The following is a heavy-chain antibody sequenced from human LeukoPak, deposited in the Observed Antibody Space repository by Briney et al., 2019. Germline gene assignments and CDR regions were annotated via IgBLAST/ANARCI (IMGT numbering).Heavy chain of an antibody. CDR1: GYSFTNYW. Sequence: GESLKISCKGSGYSFTNYWIGWVRQMPGKGLEWMGIIYPDDSDIRYSPSFQGQVTISADKSITTAYLQWSSLKASDTAMYYCARHSASFLTSTPFDYWGQGTLVTVSS. J-gene: IGHJ4*02. CDR2: IYPDDSDI. V-gene: IGHV5-51*01. CDR3: ARHSASFLTSTPFDY. D-gene: IGHD2-2*01.